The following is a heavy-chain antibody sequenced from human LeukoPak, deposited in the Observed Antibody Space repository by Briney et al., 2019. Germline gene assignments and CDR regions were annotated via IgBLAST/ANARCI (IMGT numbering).Heavy chain of an antibody. J-gene: IGHJ4*02. V-gene: IGHV4-34*01. Sequence: PSETLSLTCAVYGGSFSGYYWSWIRQPPGKGLEWIGEINHSGSTNYNPSLKSRVTISVDTSKNQFSLKLNSVTAADTAVYYCARASRQSSSWLFDSWGQGTLIIVSS. CDR1: GGSFSGYY. CDR2: INHSGST. D-gene: IGHD6-13*01. CDR3: ARASRQSSSWLFDS.